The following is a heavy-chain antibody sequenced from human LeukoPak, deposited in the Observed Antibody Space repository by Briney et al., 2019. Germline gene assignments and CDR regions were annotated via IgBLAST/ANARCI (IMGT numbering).Heavy chain of an antibody. CDR1: GFTFDDYG. V-gene: IGHV3-20*04. Sequence: GGSLRLSCAASGFTFDDYGMSWVRQAPGKGLEWVSGINWNGGSTGYADSVKGRFTISRDNAKNSLYLQMNSLRAEDTAVYYCSRDSLPTFSGYYYCMDVWGKGTTVAISS. CDR2: INWNGGST. CDR3: SRDSLPTFSGYYYCMDV. J-gene: IGHJ6*03.